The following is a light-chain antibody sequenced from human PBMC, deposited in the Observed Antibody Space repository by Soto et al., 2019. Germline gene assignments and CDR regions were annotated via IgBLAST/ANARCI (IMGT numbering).Light chain of an antibody. CDR1: QSVSSSY. V-gene: IGKV3-20*01. J-gene: IGKJ2*01. Sequence: EIVLTQSPGTLSLSPGERATLSCRASQSVSSSYLAWYQQKPGQAPRLLIYGASSRATGIPDRFSGSGSGTDFTLTISRLEPEDFAVYYGQQYGSSPPQYTFGQGTKLEIK. CDR2: GAS. CDR3: QQYGSSPPQYT.